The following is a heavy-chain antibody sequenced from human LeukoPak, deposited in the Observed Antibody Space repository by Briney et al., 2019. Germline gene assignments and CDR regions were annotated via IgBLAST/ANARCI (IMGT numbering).Heavy chain of an antibody. J-gene: IGHJ4*02. CDR1: GGTFSSYA. CDR2: IIPIFGTA. CDR3: ARDPHYDFWSGYDY. Sequence: SVKVSCKASGGTFSSYAISWVRQAPGQGLEWMGGIIPIFGTANYAQKFQGRVTITTDESTSTAYMELSSLRSEDTAVYYCARDPHYDFWSGYDYWGQGTLVTVSS. V-gene: IGHV1-69*05. D-gene: IGHD3-3*01.